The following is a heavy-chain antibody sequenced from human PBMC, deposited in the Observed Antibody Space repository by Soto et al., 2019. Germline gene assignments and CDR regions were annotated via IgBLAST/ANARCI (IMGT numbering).Heavy chain of an antibody. CDR3: VKGSDHYDPSCNYADS. D-gene: IGHD3-16*01. J-gene: IGHJ4*02. V-gene: IGHV3-30*18. CDR1: GFTFRNYA. Sequence: QVQLVESGGGVVQPGRSLRLSCEVSGFTFRNYAMHWVRQAPGKGLEWLTFISHDGYRKFYRDSVKGRFTISRDNSKNTLDLQISSLRPEDTAVSYWVKGSDHYDPSCNYADSWGQGIMVTVAS. CDR2: ISHDGYRK.